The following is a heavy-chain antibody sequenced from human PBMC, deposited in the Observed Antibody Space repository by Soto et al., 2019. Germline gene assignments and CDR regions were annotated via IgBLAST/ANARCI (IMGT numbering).Heavy chain of an antibody. Sequence: SETLSLTCTVSGGSISSYYWSWIRQPPGKGLEWIGYIYYSGSTNYNPSLKSRVTMSVDTSQNQFSLKLSSVTAADTAVYYCAGRTSLTSVEIFSGGLSGYNWVDPWGRGTLVTVSS. V-gene: IGHV4-59*08. CDR1: GGSISSYY. CDR3: AGRTSLTSVEIFSGGLSGYNWVDP. CDR2: IYYSGST. J-gene: IGHJ5*01. D-gene: IGHD3-3*01.